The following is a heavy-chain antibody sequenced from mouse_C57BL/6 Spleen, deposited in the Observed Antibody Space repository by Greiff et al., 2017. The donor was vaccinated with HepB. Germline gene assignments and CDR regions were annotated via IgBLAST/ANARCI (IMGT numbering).Heavy chain of an antibody. V-gene: IGHV2-5*01. CDR3: AKKSRWLLHAMDY. D-gene: IGHD2-3*01. CDR2: IWRGGST. Sequence: QVHVKQSGPGLVQPSQSLSITCTVSGFSLTSYGVHWVRQSPGKGLEWLGVIWRGGSTDYNAAFMSRLSITKDNSKSQVFFKMNSLQADDTAIYYCAKKSRWLLHAMDYWGQGTSVTVSS. CDR1: GFSLTSYG. J-gene: IGHJ4*01.